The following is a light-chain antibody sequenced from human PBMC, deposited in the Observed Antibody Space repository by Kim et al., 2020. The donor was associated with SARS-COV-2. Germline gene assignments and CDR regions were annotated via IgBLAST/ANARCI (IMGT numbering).Light chain of an antibody. CDR2: YDS. CDR3: QVWDSSSDHWV. V-gene: IGLV3-21*04. CDR1: NIGSKR. Sequence: APGKTAGITCGGNNIGSKRVHWYQQKPGQAPVLVIYYDSDRPSGIPERFSGSNSGNTATLTISRVEAGDEADYYCQVWDSSSDHWVFGGGTQLTVL. J-gene: IGLJ3*02.